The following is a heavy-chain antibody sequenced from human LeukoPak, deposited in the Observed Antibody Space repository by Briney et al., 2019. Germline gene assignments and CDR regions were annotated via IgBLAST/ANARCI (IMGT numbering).Heavy chain of an antibody. J-gene: IGHJ4*02. CDR2: IYYSGST. CDR1: GGSISSYY. CDR3: AREARLLWFGEFAGVFDY. Sequence: PSETLSLTCTVSGGSISSYYWSWIRQPPGKGLEWIGYIYYSGSTNYNPSLKSRATISVDTSKNQFSLKLSSVTAADTAVYYCAREARLLWFGEFAGVFDYWGQGTLVTVSS. D-gene: IGHD3-10*01. V-gene: IGHV4-59*01.